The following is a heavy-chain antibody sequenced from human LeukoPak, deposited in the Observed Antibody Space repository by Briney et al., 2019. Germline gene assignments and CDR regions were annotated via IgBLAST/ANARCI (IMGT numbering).Heavy chain of an antibody. D-gene: IGHD6-19*01. CDR1: GFTLSSYW. J-gene: IGHJ4*02. Sequence: GGSLRLSCAASGFTLSSYWMHWVRQAPGKGLVWVSRINSDGSSTSYADSVKGRFTISRDNAKNTLYLQMNSLRAEDTAVYYCARGGYGIAVAVRPDYWGQGTLVTVSS. CDR2: INSDGSST. V-gene: IGHV3-74*01. CDR3: ARGGYGIAVAVRPDY.